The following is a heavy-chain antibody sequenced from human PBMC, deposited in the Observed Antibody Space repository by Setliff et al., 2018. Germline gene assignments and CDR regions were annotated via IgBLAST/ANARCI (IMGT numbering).Heavy chain of an antibody. CDR3: ARHSYSYGYNLKYYFDY. D-gene: IGHD5-18*01. Sequence: SVKVSCKASGGTFSSYAISWVRQAPGQGLEWMGGIIPILGIANYAQKFQGRVTITADKSTSTAYMELSSLRSEDTAVYYCARHSYSYGYNLKYYFDYWGQGTLVTVSS. V-gene: IGHV1-69*10. J-gene: IGHJ4*02. CDR2: IIPILGIA. CDR1: GGTFSSYA.